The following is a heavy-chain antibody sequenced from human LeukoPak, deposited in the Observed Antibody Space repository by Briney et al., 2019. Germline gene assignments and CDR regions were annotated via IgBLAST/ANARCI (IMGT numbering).Heavy chain of an antibody. CDR2: ISSSSSTI. CDR1: GFTFSSYS. V-gene: IGHV3-48*01. CDR3: ARDRKVTVDY. J-gene: IGHJ4*02. Sequence: GGSLRLSCAASGFTFSSYSMNWVRQAPGKGLEWVSYISSSSSTIYYADSVKGRFTISRDNAKNLLYLQMNSLRAEDTAVYYCARDRKVTVDYWGQGTLVTVSS. D-gene: IGHD2-21*02.